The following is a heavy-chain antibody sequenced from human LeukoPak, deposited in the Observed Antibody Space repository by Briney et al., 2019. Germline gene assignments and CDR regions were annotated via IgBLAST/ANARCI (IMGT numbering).Heavy chain of an antibody. CDR1: GATFTTYA. V-gene: IGHV1-69*05. CDR3: ARLGSSSWYEKAFDI. J-gene: IGHJ4*02. CDR2: IIPVFGTA. Sequence: SVKVSCKASGATFTTYAIIWVRQAPGQGLEWMGGIIPVFGTANYAQRFQGRVAITTDESTSTAYMELRSLRSDDTAVYYYARLGSSSWYEKAFDIWGQGTLVTVTS. D-gene: IGHD6-13*01.